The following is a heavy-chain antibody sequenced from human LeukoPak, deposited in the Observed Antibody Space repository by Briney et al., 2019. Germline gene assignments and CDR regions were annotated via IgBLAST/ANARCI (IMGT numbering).Heavy chain of an antibody. J-gene: IGHJ4*02. CDR2: FDPEDGET. CDR3: ATWRIVPAKGRSYYFDY. CDR1: GYTLTELS. Sequence: GASVKVSCKVSGYTLTELSMHWVRQAPGKGLERMGGFDPEDGETIYAQKFQGRVTMTEDTSTDTAYMELSSLRSEDTAVYYCATWRIVPAKGRSYYFDYWGQGTLVTVSS. D-gene: IGHD2-2*01. V-gene: IGHV1-24*01.